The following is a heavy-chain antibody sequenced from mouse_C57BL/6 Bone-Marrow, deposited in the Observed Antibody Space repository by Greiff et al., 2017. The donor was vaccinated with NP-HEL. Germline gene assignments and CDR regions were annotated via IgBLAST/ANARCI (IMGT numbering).Heavy chain of an antibody. Sequence: VQLKESGPGLVKPSQSLSLTCSVTGYSITSGYYWNWIRQFPGNKLEWMGYISYDGSNNYNPSLKNRISITRDTSKNQFFLKLNSVTTEDTATYYCARVDDYDLDWFAYWGQGTLVTVSA. CDR2: ISYDGSN. V-gene: IGHV3-6*01. J-gene: IGHJ3*01. CDR1: GYSITSGYY. CDR3: ARVDDYDLDWFAY. D-gene: IGHD2-4*01.